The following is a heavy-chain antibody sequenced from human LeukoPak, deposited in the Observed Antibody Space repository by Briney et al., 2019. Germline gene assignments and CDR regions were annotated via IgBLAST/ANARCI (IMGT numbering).Heavy chain of an antibody. CDR3: ARGMDYYDSSGYYLNPIGH. D-gene: IGHD3-22*01. CDR2: ISYDGSNK. V-gene: IGHV3-30-3*01. CDR1: GFTFSSYA. Sequence: GRSLRLSCAASGFTFSSYAKHWVRQAPGKGLEWVAVISYDGSNKYYADSVKRRFTISRDNSKNTLYLQMNSLRAEDTAVYYCARGMDYYDSSGYYLNPIGHWGQGTLVTVSS. J-gene: IGHJ5*02.